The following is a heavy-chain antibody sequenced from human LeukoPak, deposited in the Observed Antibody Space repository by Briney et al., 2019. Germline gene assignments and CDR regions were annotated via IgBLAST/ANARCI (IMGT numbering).Heavy chain of an antibody. J-gene: IGHJ6*02. Sequence: GGSLRLSCAASGFTFSYYEMNCVRPAPGKGLEWVSYISSSGSTIYYADSVKGRFTISRDNAKNSLYLQMNSLRAEDTAVYYCARGDYYDTSGFRGGYYYYGMDVWGQGTTVTVSS. D-gene: IGHD3-22*01. CDR3: ARGDYYDTSGFRGGYYYYGMDV. CDR2: ISSSGSTI. CDR1: GFTFSYYE. V-gene: IGHV3-48*03.